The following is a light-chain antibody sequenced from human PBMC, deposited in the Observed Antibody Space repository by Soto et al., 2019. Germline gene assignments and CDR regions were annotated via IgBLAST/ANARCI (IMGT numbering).Light chain of an antibody. Sequence: EIVMTQSPATLSVSPGERATLSCRASQSVSSNLAWYQQKPGQAPRLLIYGASTRATGIPARFSGSGSGTEFTLTISSLQSEDFAVYYCRQYNNWPRTCGQGTKVDIK. CDR2: GAS. J-gene: IGKJ1*01. V-gene: IGKV3-15*01. CDR3: RQYNNWPRT. CDR1: QSVSSN.